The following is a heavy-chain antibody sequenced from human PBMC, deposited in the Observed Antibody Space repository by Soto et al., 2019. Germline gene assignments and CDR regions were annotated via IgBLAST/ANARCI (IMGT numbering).Heavy chain of an antibody. Sequence: GGSLRLSCAASGFTFSSYGMHWVRQAPGKGLEWVAVIWYDGSNKYYVDSVKGRFTISRDNAKNSLYLQMNSLRAEDTAVYYCARFYYDSSGYLPSPYYYYYGMEVWGQGTTVTVSS. CDR2: IWYDGSNK. J-gene: IGHJ6*02. CDR3: ARFYYDSSGYLPSPYYYYYGMEV. CDR1: GFTFSSYG. D-gene: IGHD3-22*01. V-gene: IGHV3-33*03.